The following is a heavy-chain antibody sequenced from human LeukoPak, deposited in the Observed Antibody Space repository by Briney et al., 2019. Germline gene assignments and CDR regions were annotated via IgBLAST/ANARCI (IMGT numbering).Heavy chain of an antibody. Sequence: ASVKVSCKASGYTFTSYDINWVRQATGQGLEGMGWMNPNSCNTGYAQKFQGRVTMTRNTSISTAYMELSSLRSEDTAVYYCARAVNGGSSWYPTSWYFDLWGRGNLVTVSS. J-gene: IGHJ2*01. V-gene: IGHV1-8*01. CDR3: ARAVNGGSSWYPTSWYFDL. CDR1: GYTFTSYD. D-gene: IGHD6-13*01. CDR2: MNPNSCNT.